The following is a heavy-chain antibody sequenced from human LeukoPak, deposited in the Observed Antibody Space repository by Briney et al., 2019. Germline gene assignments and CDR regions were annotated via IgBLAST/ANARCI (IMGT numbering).Heavy chain of an antibody. J-gene: IGHJ5*02. D-gene: IGHD5-12*01. CDR1: GYTFTSYY. V-gene: IGHV1-46*01. CDR2: INPSGGST. Sequence: ASVKVSCKASGYTFTSYYMHWVRQAPGQGLEWMGIINPSGGSTSYAQKFQGRVTMTRDMSTSTVYMELSSLRSEDTAVYYCARDGGYSGFLPRWFDPWGQGTLVTVSS. CDR3: ARDGGYSGFLPRWFDP.